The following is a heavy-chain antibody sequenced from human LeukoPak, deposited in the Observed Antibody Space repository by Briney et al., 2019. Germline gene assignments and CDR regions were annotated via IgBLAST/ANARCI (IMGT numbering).Heavy chain of an antibody. CDR3: ARVPYGDRAGSYYMDV. V-gene: IGHV3-21*01. Sequence: GGSLRLSCAASGFTFSSYSMNWVRQAPGKGLEWVSSISSSSSYIYYADSVKGRFTISRDNAKNSLYLQMNSLRAEDTAVYYCARVPYGDRAGSYYMDVWGKGTTVTVSS. J-gene: IGHJ6*03. D-gene: IGHD4-17*01. CDR1: GFTFSSYS. CDR2: ISSSSSYI.